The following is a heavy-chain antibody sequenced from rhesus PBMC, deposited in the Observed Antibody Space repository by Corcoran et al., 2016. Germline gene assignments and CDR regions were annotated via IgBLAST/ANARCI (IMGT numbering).Heavy chain of an antibody. CDR1: GGYISTSYL. V-gene: IGHV4S10*01. J-gene: IGHJ4*01. CDR2: ISGSGTNT. CDR3: ARDLKT. Sequence: QLQLQESGPGVVKPSETLSLTCAVSGGYISTSYLLTCIRQPPGNGLEWIGYISGSGTNTNYNPSLKSRVTISKDTSNTQFSLKLNSVTAADTAVYYCARDLKTWGQGVLVTVSS.